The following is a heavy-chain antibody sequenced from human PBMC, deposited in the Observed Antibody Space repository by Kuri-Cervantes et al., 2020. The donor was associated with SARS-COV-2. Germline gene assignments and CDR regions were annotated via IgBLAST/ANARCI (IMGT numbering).Heavy chain of an antibody. V-gene: IGHV3-7*01. CDR2: IKQDGSEK. CDR1: GFTFSSYS. CDR3: ASRETAGTFSGYFQH. J-gene: IGHJ1*01. D-gene: IGHD6-13*01. Sequence: GGSLRLSCAASGFTFSSYSMNWVRQAPGKGLEWVANIKQDGSEKYYVDSVKGRFTISRDNAKNSLYLQMNSLRAEDTAVYYCASRETAGTFSGYFQHWGQGTLVTVSS.